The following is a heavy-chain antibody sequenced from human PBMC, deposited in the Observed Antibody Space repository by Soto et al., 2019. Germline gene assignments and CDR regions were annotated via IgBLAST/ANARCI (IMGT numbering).Heavy chain of an antibody. V-gene: IGHV3-66*01. J-gene: IGHJ5*02. CDR3: ARDRWATVTTS. D-gene: IGHD4-17*01. CDR2: IYSGGST. Sequence: GGSLRLSCAASGFTVSSNYMSWVRQAPGKGLEWVSVIYSGGSTYYADSVKGRFTISRDNSKNTLYLQMNSLRAEDTAVYYCARDRWATVTTSWGQGTLVTVSS. CDR1: GFTVSSNY.